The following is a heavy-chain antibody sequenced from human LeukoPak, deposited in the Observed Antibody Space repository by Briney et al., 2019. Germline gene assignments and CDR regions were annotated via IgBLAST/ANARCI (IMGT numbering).Heavy chain of an antibody. CDR1: GFTFGDYV. CDR3: ARALRIDY. D-gene: IGHD3-16*01. CDR2: IRSKAYGGTT. J-gene: IGHJ4*01. V-gene: IGHV3-49*04. Sequence: GGSLRLSRTASGFTFGDYVMSWVRQAPGKGLEWVGFIRSKAYGGTTEFAASVKGRFTISRDDSKSIAYLQMNSLKTEDTAVYYCARALRIDYWGHGTLVTVSS.